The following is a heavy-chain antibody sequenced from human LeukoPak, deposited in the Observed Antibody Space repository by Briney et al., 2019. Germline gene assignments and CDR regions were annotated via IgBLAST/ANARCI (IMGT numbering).Heavy chain of an antibody. V-gene: IGHV4-4*07. CDR2: IYDSGTT. CDR3: ARDLGYSSGPNY. J-gene: IGHJ4*02. CDR1: GGSISSYY. Sequence: PSETLSLTCTVAGGSISSYYLSWIRQPAGKGLEWIGRIYDSGTTNYNPSLKSRVTMSVDTSKNQLSLKLRSVTAADTAVYYCARDLGYSSGPNYWGQGTRVTVSS. D-gene: IGHD6-19*01.